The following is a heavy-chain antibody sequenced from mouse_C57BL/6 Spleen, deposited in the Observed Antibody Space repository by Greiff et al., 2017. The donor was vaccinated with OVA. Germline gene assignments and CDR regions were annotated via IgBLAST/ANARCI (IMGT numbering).Heavy chain of an antibody. CDR2: ISSGSSTI. J-gene: IGHJ2*01. V-gene: IGHV5-17*01. CDR3: ASLTLLDY. CDR1: GFTFSDYG. D-gene: IGHD4-1*01. Sequence: EVQGVESGGGLVKPGGSLKLSCAASGFTFSDYGMHWVRQAPEQGLEWVAYISSGSSTIYYADTVKGRFTISRDNAKNTLFLQMASLRSEGTAMYYCASLTLLDYWGQGTTLTVSS.